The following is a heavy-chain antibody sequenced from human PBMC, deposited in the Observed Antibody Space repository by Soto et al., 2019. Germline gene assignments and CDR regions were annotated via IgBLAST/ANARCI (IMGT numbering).Heavy chain of an antibody. J-gene: IGHJ6*02. D-gene: IGHD2-15*01. V-gene: IGHV1-18*01. CDR3: ARAGAAPYYYYGMDV. CDR2: ISTYNGDT. Sequence: QVQLVQSGAEVRKPGASVKVSCKASGYTFTSSGISWLRQAPGQGLEWMGWISTYNGDTNDAPKFQDRVTMTIDRSTSTAYMELRSLRSDDAAVYYCARAGAAPYYYYGMDVWDQGTRVTVSS. CDR1: GYTFTSSG.